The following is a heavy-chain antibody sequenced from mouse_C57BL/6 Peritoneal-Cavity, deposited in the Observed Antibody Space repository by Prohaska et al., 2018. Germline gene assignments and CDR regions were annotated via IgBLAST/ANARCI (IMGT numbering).Heavy chain of an antibody. J-gene: IGHJ4*01. CDR1: DYY. CDR3: ARQGITTVVGDY. V-gene: IGHV1-26*01. Sequence: DYYMNWVKQSHGKSLEWIGDINPNNGGTSYNQKFKGKATLTVDKSSSTAYMELRSLTSEDSAVYYCARQGITTVVGDYWGQGTSVTVSS. CDR2: INPNNGGT. D-gene: IGHD1-1*01.